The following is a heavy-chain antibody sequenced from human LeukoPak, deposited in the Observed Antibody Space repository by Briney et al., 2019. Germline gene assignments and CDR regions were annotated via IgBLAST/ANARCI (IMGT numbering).Heavy chain of an antibody. Sequence: GGSLRLSCAASGFAFSGYWMNWVRHAPGKGLEWVANIKQDGSEKYYVAFVEGRFTISRDNTKNSLFLQMNSLRAEDTAVYYCARSRNYYDSSGYLPSDYWGQGTLVTVSS. CDR2: IKQDGSEK. CDR1: GFAFSGYW. CDR3: ARSRNYYDSSGYLPSDY. D-gene: IGHD3-22*01. V-gene: IGHV3-7*01. J-gene: IGHJ4*02.